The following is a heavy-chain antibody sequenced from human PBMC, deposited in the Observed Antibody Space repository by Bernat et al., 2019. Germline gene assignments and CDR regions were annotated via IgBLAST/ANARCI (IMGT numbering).Heavy chain of an antibody. CDR3: ARESIAVYDILTGYYYFDY. V-gene: IGHV3-7*03. CDR1: GFTFSSYW. D-gene: IGHD3-9*01. CDR2: IKQDGSEK. Sequence: EVQLVESGGGLVQPGGSLRLSCAASGFTFSSYWMSWVRQAPGKGLEWVANIKQDGSEKYYVDSVQGRLTISRANAKNSLYLQMNSLRAEDTAVYYCARESIAVYDILTGYYYFDYWGQGTLVTVSS. J-gene: IGHJ4*02.